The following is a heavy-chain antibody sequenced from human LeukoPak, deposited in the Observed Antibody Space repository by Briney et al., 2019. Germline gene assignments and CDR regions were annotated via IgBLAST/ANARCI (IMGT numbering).Heavy chain of an antibody. CDR3: ARDAGVVPVGY. CDR1: GFTFSSYA. CDR2: ISSSSSYI. D-gene: IGHD2-2*01. V-gene: IGHV3-21*01. Sequence: TGGSLRLSCAASGFTFSSYAMSWVRQAPGKGLEWVSSISSSSSYIYYADSVKGRFTISRDNAKNSLYLQMNSLRAEDTAVYYCARDAGVVPVGYWGQGTLVTVSS. J-gene: IGHJ4*02.